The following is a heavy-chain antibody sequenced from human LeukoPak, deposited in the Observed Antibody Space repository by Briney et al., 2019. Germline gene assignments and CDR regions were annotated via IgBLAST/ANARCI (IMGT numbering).Heavy chain of an antibody. J-gene: IGHJ6*02. CDR3: AKDRIVGTNYLGYGMDV. CDR1: GFTFRQYA. Sequence: QSGGSLRLSCAASGFTFRQYAMSWVRQAPGKGLGWVANIKQDGSEKYYVDSVKGRFTISRDNAKNSLYLQMNSLRAEDTAVYYCAKDRIVGTNYLGYGMDVWGQGTTVTVSS. V-gene: IGHV3-7*01. D-gene: IGHD1-26*01. CDR2: IKQDGSEK.